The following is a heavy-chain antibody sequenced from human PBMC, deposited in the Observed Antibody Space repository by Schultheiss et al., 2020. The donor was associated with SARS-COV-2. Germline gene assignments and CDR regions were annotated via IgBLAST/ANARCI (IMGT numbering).Heavy chain of an antibody. CDR2: IYYSGST. D-gene: IGHD3-22*01. CDR3: ARARLYNYERSGSENWFDP. J-gene: IGHJ5*02. CDR1: GGSISSGDYY. V-gene: IGHV4-30-4*01. Sequence: SETLSLTCTVSGGSISSGDYYWSWIRQPPGKGLEWIGYIYYSGSTYYNPSLKSRVTISVDTSKNQFSLKLSSVTAADTAVYYCARARLYNYERSGSENWFDPWGQGTLVTVSS.